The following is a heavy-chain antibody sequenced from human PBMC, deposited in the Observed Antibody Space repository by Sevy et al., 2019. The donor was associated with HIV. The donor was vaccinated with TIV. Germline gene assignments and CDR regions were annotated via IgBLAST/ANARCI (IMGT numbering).Heavy chain of an antibody. CDR1: GYTLTKLA. V-gene: IGHV1-24*01. Sequence: ASVKVSCKVSGYTLTKLAMHWVRQAPGKGLEWMGTFDPEDGETIYEQKFQGRVTMTEDTSIDTAYMELRRLRFEDTDVVYYAIAKDHYAISGAAFDYWGQGTLVTVSS. CDR2: FDPEDGET. CDR3: AIAKDHYAISGAAFDY. J-gene: IGHJ4*02. D-gene: IGHD2-15*01.